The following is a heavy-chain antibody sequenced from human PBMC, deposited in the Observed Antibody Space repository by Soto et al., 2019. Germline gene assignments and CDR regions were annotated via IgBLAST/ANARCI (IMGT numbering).Heavy chain of an antibody. Sequence: QVQLQESGPGLVKPSQTLSLTCTVSGASISSGGYYWGWIRQHPGKGLEWIGYIYYSGSTDYNPSLQSRVAISVATSKDQFALKLRSVTAADAAVYYCAREPSPWGQGTLVTVSS. CDR2: IYYSGST. V-gene: IGHV4-31*03. CDR1: GASISSGGYY. J-gene: IGHJ5*02. CDR3: AREPSP.